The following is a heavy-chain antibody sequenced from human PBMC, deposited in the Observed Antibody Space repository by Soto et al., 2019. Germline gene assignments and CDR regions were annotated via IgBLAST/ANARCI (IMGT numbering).Heavy chain of an antibody. D-gene: IGHD6-13*01. Sequence: SVKVSCKASGGTFSSYAISWVRQAPGQGLEWMGGIIPIFGTANYAQKFQGRVTITADESTSTAYMELSSLRSEDTAVYYCARGGIAAAGLFDYWGQGTLVTVSS. CDR2: IIPIFGTA. CDR3: ARGGIAAAGLFDY. V-gene: IGHV1-69*13. J-gene: IGHJ4*02. CDR1: GGTFSSYA.